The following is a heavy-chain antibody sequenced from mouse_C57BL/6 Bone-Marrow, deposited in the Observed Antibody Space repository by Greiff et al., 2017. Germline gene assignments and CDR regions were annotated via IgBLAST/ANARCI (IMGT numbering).Heavy chain of an antibody. D-gene: IGHD1-1*01. CDR1: GYSFTGYY. Sequence: VQLQQSGPELVKPGASVKISCKASGYSFTGYYMNWVKQSPEKSLEWIGEINPSTGGTTYNQKFKAKATLTVDKSSSTAYMQLKSLTSEDSAVYYCARSEAITTVVDWFAYWGQGTLVTVSA. CDR2: INPSTGGT. V-gene: IGHV1-42*01. CDR3: ARSEAITTVVDWFAY. J-gene: IGHJ3*01.